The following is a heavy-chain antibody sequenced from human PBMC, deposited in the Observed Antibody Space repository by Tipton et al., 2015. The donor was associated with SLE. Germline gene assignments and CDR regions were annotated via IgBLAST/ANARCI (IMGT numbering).Heavy chain of an antibody. CDR3: VRGEMVVIPRQMRYFYGLDV. CDR2: IFATGST. D-gene: IGHD2-2*01. J-gene: IGHJ6*02. Sequence: TLSLTCTVSSDSISSGPYYWTWLRQPAGMALEWIGRIFATGSTTYNPSLKGRVTISVRTSENQLSLILTSVTAADTAIYYCVRGEMVVIPRQMRYFYGLDVWGRGTTVAVSS. CDR1: SDSISSGPYY. V-gene: IGHV4-61*02.